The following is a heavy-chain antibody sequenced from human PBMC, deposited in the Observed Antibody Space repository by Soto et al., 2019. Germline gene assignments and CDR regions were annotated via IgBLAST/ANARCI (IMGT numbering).Heavy chain of an antibody. CDR2: INAGNGNT. Sequence: QVQLVQSGAEVKKPGASVKVSCKASGYTFTSYAMHWVRQAPGQRLEWMGWINAGNGNTKNPQKFQCTRTSTSDTSASTAYSELSSLRSEDTAVYYCARGPGGPDGPGDYWGQGTLVTVSS. CDR1: GYTFTSYA. V-gene: IGHV1-3*01. CDR3: ARGPGGPDGPGDY. J-gene: IGHJ4*02. D-gene: IGHD2-15*01.